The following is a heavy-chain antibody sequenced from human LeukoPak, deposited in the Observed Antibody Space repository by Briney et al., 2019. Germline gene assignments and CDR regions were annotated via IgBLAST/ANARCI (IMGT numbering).Heavy chain of an antibody. CDR1: GFTFTSYA. J-gene: IGHJ6*03. CDR2: ISGGGGST. Sequence: GGSLRLSCAASGFTFTSYAMSCVRQPPGKGLEWVSAISGGGGSTYYAASVKGRCTISRDNYTITLYLQMNSLRAEDTAVYYCAKGSYGDYVRYYYYMDVWGKGTTVTGSS. D-gene: IGHD4-17*01. CDR3: AKGSYGDYVRYYYYMDV. V-gene: IGHV3-23*01.